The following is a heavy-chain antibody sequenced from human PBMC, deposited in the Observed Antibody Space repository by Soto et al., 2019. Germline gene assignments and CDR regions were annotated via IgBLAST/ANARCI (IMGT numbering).Heavy chain of an antibody. J-gene: IGHJ6*02. CDR2: ISSAGTTI. V-gene: IGHV3-48*02. Sequence: PGGSLRLSCVVSGFTFSGYSMNWVRQTPGKGLEWLSYISSAGTTISYADSVKGRFTISRDNAKNSLYLQMNSLRDEDTAVYYCARDFDCADGVCYTGYYYYSLDVWGQGTTVTVSS. D-gene: IGHD2-8*01. CDR3: ARDFDCADGVCYTGYYYYSLDV. CDR1: GFTFSGYS.